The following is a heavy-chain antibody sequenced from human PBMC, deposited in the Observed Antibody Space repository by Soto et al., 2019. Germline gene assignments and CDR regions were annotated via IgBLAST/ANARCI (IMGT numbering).Heavy chain of an antibody. CDR2: INHSGST. J-gene: IGHJ5*02. Sequence: QVQLQQWGAGLLKPSETLSLTCAVYGGSFSGYYWSWIRQPPGKGLEWIGEINHSGSTNYNPSLKGRVPTSVDTSKIQFSLTLTSVTAADTAVYYCASGYCISTSCYVSSAGWFDPWGQGTLVTVSS. CDR3: ASGYCISTSCYVSSAGWFDP. CDR1: GGSFSGYY. V-gene: IGHV4-34*01. D-gene: IGHD2-2*01.